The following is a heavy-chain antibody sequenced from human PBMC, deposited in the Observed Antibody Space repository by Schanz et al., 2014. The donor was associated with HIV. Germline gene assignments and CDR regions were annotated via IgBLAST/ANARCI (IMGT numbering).Heavy chain of an antibody. J-gene: IGHJ6*02. Sequence: EVQLVESGGRVVQPGRSLRLSCAASGFMFSSYGMSWVRQAPGKGLEWVSAISGSAGSTYYADSVKGRFTISRDNSKNTLFLQMNRLRAEDTAVYYCAKVARWDYYGMDVWGPGTTVTVSS. CDR2: ISGSAGST. V-gene: IGHV3-23*04. CDR1: GFMFSSYG. CDR3: AKVARWDYYGMDV.